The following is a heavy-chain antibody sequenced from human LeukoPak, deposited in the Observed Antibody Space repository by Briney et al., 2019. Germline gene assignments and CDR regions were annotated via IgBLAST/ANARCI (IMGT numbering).Heavy chain of an antibody. CDR2: TYYRSKWYN. Sequence: SQTLSLTCAISGDSVSSNSAAWNWIRQSPSRGLEWLGRTYYRSKWYNDYAVSVKSRITINPDTSKSQFSLQLNSVTPEDTAVYYCARDRGDYGDYPSYSVYYYYGMDVWGQGTTVTVSS. CDR1: GDSVSSNSAA. V-gene: IGHV6-1*01. J-gene: IGHJ6*02. CDR3: ARDRGDYGDYPSYSVYYYYGMDV. D-gene: IGHD4-17*01.